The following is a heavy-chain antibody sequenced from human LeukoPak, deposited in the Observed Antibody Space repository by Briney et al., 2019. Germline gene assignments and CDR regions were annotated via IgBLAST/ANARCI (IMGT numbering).Heavy chain of an antibody. Sequence: GASVKVSCKASGYTFTSYGISWVRQAPGQGLEWMGWISAYNDNTNYAQKLQGRVTMTTDTSTSTAYMELRSLRSDDTAVYYCARDEGYYDRSGYFDYWGQGTLVTVSS. V-gene: IGHV1-18*01. D-gene: IGHD3-22*01. CDR3: ARDEGYYDRSGYFDY. CDR2: ISAYNDNT. J-gene: IGHJ4*02. CDR1: GYTFTSYG.